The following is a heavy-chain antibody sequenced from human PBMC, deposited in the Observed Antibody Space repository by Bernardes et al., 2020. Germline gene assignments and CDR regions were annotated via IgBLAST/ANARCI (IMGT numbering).Heavy chain of an antibody. CDR2: VSGSGYTT. D-gene: IGHD2-15*01. J-gene: IGHJ4*02. CDR3: VKADCSGVRCFSADY. CDR1: GFTFSNYA. Sequence: GGSLRLSCVASGFTFSNYAMRWVRRATGKGLEYVSAVSGSGYTTLYADSVKGRFTISRDNSKNTLYLQMNSLTTEDTAIYYCVKADCSGVRCFSADYWGQGTPVTVSS. V-gene: IGHV3-23*01.